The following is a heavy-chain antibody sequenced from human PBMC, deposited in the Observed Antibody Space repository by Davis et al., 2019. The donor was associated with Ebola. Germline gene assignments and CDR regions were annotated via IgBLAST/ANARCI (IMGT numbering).Heavy chain of an antibody. J-gene: IGHJ4*02. CDR1: GFTFSNYW. V-gene: IGHV3-7*01. D-gene: IGHD6-13*01. CDR2: IKQDGSEK. CDR3: ARDRYSSTWHRGYY. Sequence: GESLKISCAASGFTFSNYWMGWVRQAPGKGLEWVANIKQDGSEKYYVDSVKGRFTISRDNGKNSLYLQMNSLGDEDTALYYCARDRYSSTWHRGYYWGQGILVTVSS.